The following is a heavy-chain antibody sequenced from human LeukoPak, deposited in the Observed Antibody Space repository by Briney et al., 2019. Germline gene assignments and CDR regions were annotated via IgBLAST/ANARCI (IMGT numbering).Heavy chain of an antibody. V-gene: IGHV4-61*08. CDR3: ARHVGGYYTSEDYYYGMDV. D-gene: IGHD3-3*01. CDR1: GGSISSGGYY. Sequence: LETLSLTCTVSGGSISSGGYYWSWIRQHPGKGLEWIGYIYYSGSTNYNPSLKSRVTISVDTSKNQFSLKLSSVTAADTAVYYCARHVGGYYTSEDYYYGMDVWGQGTTVTVSS. CDR2: IYYSGST. J-gene: IGHJ6*02.